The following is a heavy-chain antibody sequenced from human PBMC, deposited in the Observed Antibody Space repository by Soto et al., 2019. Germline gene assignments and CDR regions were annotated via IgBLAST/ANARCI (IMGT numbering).Heavy chain of an antibody. D-gene: IGHD6-19*01. CDR1: GFTFSSYG. V-gene: IGHV3-30*03. CDR2: ISYDGSNK. J-gene: IGHJ4*02. Sequence: GWSLRLSCAASGFTFSSYGVHWVRQAPGKGLEWVAVISYDGSNKYYADSVKGRFTISRDNSKNTLYLQMNSLRAEDTAVYYCARVEVAGKPPPFDYWGQGTLVTVAA. CDR3: ARVEVAGKPPPFDY.